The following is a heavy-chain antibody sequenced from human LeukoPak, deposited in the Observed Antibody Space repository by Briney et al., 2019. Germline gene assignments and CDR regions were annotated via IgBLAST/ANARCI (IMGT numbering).Heavy chain of an antibody. J-gene: IGHJ6*03. CDR1: GFTFSSFG. CDR3: AKGHSESYYSYYMDV. D-gene: IGHD1-26*01. Sequence: GSLRLSCAASGFTFSSFGMHWVRQAPGKGLEWVTFIWYYGSKKYYADSVKGRFIISRDKHKKTMYLQMNRQRSEDTAVYYCAKGHSESYYSYYMDVATKGTT. CDR2: IWYYGSKK. V-gene: IGHV3-30*02.